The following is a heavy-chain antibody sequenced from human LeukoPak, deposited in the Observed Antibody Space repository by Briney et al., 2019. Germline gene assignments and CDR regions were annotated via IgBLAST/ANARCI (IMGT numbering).Heavy chain of an antibody. CDR2: ISGYNGNT. D-gene: IGHD1-7*01. Sequence: ASVKVSCKASGYTFTNYGITWVRQAPGQGLEWMGWISGYNGNTNYAQNFQGRVTMTTDTSTSTAYMELRSLRSDDTAVYYCARATKWNYALDIWGQGTMVTVSS. V-gene: IGHV1-18*01. J-gene: IGHJ3*02. CDR3: ARATKWNYALDI. CDR1: GYTFTNYG.